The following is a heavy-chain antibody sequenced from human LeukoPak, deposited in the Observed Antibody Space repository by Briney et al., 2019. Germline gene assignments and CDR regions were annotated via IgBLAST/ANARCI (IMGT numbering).Heavy chain of an antibody. D-gene: IGHD3-10*01. Sequence: PGGSLRLSSAASGFTFSTYSMNWVRQAPGKGLEWASAISGRSDYIFYADSVRGRFTISRDNAKNSLYLQMNNLRAEDTAAYYCARELWLKVFDIWGQGTMVTVSS. V-gene: IGHV3-21*06. CDR3: ARELWLKVFDI. CDR2: ISGRSDYI. J-gene: IGHJ3*02. CDR1: GFTFSTYS.